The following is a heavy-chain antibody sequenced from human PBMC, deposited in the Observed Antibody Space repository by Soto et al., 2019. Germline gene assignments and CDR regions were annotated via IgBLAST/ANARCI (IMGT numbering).Heavy chain of an antibody. CDR1: GYTFTNYG. V-gene: IGHV1-18*01. Sequence: ASVKVSCKASGYTFTNYGISWIRQAPGQGLEWMGWLSVLNPNTHYAQKFQGRVTMTRDTSTTTAYLELRSLRSDDTAIYYCARERGKSYETYPYDRSGGFDSWGQGTLVTVSS. CDR2: LSVLNPNT. D-gene: IGHD3-22*01. CDR3: ARERGKSYETYPYDRSGGFDS. J-gene: IGHJ4*02.